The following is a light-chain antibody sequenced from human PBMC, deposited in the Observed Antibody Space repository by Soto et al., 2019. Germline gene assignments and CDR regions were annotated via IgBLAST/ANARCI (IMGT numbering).Light chain of an antibody. J-gene: IGKJ4*01. V-gene: IGKV3D-15*01. Sequence: ETVMTQSPATLSVSPGERATLSCRASQSVSSNLAWYQQKPGQPPRLLIYDISTRATGIPTRFSGSGSGTGFTLTISSLQSEDFAVYYCQQYNSWPLTFGGGTKVEIK. CDR2: DIS. CDR1: QSVSSN. CDR3: QQYNSWPLT.